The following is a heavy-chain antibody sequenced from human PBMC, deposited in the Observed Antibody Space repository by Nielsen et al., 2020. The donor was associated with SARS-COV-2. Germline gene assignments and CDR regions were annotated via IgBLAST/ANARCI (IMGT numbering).Heavy chain of an antibody. V-gene: IGHV3-11*03. CDR3: ASLPTGSGYLDDY. CDR1: GFAFSDSS. D-gene: IGHD3-22*01. CDR2: ISSSSSYT. Sequence: GESLKISCAASGFAFSDSSIQWVRQASGRGLEWVSYISSSSSYTNYADSVKGRFTISRDNAKNSLYLQMNSLRAEDTAVYYCASLPTGSGYLDDYWGQGTLVTVSS. J-gene: IGHJ4*02.